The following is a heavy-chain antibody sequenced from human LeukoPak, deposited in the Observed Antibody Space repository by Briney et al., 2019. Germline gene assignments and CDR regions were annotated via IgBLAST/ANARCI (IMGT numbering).Heavy chain of an antibody. Sequence: GGSLRLSCAASGLSISNFWMHWVRQAPGKGLEWVAIIDKNGNEIKYVDSVKGRFTLSRDNAKNSVYLQMNSLRAEDTALYYCVTDGDKWNDFEYWGQGTLVTVSS. V-gene: IGHV3-7*01. J-gene: IGHJ4*02. CDR2: IDKNGNEI. CDR1: GLSISNFW. CDR3: VTDGDKWNDFEY. D-gene: IGHD1-1*01.